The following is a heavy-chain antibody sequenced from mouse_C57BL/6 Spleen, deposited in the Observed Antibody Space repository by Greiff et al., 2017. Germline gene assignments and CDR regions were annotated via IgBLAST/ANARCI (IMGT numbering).Heavy chain of an antibody. CDR1: GYTFTDYN. CDR2: INPNNGGT. V-gene: IGHV1-22*01. Sequence: EVQRVESGPELVKPGASVKMSCKASGYTFTDYNMHWVKQSHGKSLEWIGYINPNNGGTSYNQKFKGKATLTVNKSSSTAYMELRSLTSEDSAVYYCARGGDYDGFAYWGQGTLVTVSA. J-gene: IGHJ3*01. D-gene: IGHD2-4*01. CDR3: ARGGDYDGFAY.